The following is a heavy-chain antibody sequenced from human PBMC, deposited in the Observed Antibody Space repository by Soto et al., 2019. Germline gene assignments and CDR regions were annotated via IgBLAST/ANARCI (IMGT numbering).Heavy chain of an antibody. V-gene: IGHV1-3*01. D-gene: IGHD3-22*01. J-gene: IGHJ4*02. CDR3: ARDTTYYYDSSGLSPLDY. CDR1: GYTFTSYA. CDR2: INAGNGNT. Sequence: QVQLVQSGAEVKKPGASVKVSCKASGYTFTSYAMHWVRQAPGQRLEWMGWINAGNGNTKYSQKFQGRVIITRDTSASTAYMELSSLRSEDTAVYYCARDTTYYYDSSGLSPLDYWGQGTLVTVSS.